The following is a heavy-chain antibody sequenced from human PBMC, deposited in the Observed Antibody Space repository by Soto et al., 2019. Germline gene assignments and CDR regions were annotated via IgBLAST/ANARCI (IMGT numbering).Heavy chain of an antibody. CDR3: ALWGFRDGNNSKYNYSGMDV. V-gene: IGHV1-69*01. J-gene: IGHJ6*02. CDR2: IIPIFGTA. D-gene: IGHD1-1*01. Sequence: VQLVQSGAEVKKPGSSVKLSCKASGGTFNRYTISWVRQAPGQGLEWMGGIIPIFGTANYAQKFQGRVAIIADDSTSAAYMELRSLRYEDTAVYYCALWGFRDGNNSKYNYSGMDVWGQGTTVTV. CDR1: GGTFNRYT.